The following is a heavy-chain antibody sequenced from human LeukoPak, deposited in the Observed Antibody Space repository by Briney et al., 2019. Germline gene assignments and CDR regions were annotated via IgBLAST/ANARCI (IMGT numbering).Heavy chain of an antibody. CDR3: ARVDGSCSGGSCPSGNWFDP. CDR1: GGSFSDYY. J-gene: IGHJ5*02. Sequence: PSETLSLTCAVYGGSFSDYYWSWVRQSPGKGLEWIGEINHSGSTNYNPSLKSRVTISVDTSKNQFSLKLDSVAAADTSVYYCARVDGSCSGGSCPSGNWFDPWGQGTLVTVSS. V-gene: IGHV4-34*01. D-gene: IGHD2-15*01. CDR2: INHSGST.